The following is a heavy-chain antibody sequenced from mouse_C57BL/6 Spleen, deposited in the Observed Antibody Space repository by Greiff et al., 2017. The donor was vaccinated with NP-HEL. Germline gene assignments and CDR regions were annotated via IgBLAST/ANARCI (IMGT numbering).Heavy chain of an antibody. Sequence: EVKLMESGGGLVKPGGSLKLSCAASGFTFSSYTMSWVRQTPEKRLEWVATISGGGGNTYYPDSVKGRFTISRDNAKNTLYLQMSSLRSEDTALYYCARHLRSYYFDYWGQGTTLTVSS. CDR1: GFTFSSYT. V-gene: IGHV5-9*01. D-gene: IGHD1-1*01. CDR2: ISGGGGNT. CDR3: ARHLRSYYFDY. J-gene: IGHJ2*01.